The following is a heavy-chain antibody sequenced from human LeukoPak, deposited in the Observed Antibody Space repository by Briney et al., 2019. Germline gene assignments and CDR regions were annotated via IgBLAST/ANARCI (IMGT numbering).Heavy chain of an antibody. Sequence: GGSLRLSCAASGFIFSSSWMSWVRQAPGKGLEWVANINLDGSEKYYVDSVKGRFTISRDNAKNSLYLQMNSPRAEDTAVYYCAELGITMIGGVWGKGTTVTISS. J-gene: IGHJ6*04. D-gene: IGHD3-10*02. CDR2: INLDGSEK. V-gene: IGHV3-7*01. CDR1: GFIFSSSW. CDR3: AELGITMIGGV.